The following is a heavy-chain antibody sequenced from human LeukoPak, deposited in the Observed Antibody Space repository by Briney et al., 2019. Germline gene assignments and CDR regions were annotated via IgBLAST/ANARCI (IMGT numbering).Heavy chain of an antibody. Sequence: SETLSLTCTVSGGSISSYYWSWIRQPPGKGLEWIGYIYYSGSTNYNPSLKSRVTISVDTSKNQFSLKLSSVTAADTAVYYCARASGSGYRWFDPWGQGTLVTVSS. CDR1: GGSISSYY. J-gene: IGHJ5*02. CDR2: IYYSGST. CDR3: ARASGSGYRWFDP. D-gene: IGHD5-18*01. V-gene: IGHV4-59*01.